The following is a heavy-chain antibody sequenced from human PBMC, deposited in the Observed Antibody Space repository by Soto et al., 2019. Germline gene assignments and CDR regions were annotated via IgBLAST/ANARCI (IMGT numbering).Heavy chain of an antibody. Sequence: EVQLVESGGGLVKPGGSLRLSCAASGFTFSSYSMNWVRQAPGKGLEWVSSISSSSSYIYYADSVKGRFTISRDNAKNSLYLQMNSLRAEDTAVYYCASPPNDSSNAFDYWGQGTLVTVSS. J-gene: IGHJ4*02. D-gene: IGHD4-4*01. CDR3: ASPPNDSSNAFDY. CDR1: GFTFSSYS. V-gene: IGHV3-21*01. CDR2: ISSSSSYI.